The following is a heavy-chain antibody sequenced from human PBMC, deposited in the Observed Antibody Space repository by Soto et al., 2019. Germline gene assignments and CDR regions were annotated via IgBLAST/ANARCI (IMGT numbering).Heavy chain of an antibody. J-gene: IGHJ2*01. V-gene: IGHV3-30-3*01. CDR3: ARVKVPLYWYFDL. CDR1: GFTFSSYA. CDR2: ISYDGSNK. Sequence: QVQLVESGGGVVQPGRSLRLSCAASGFTFSSYAMHWVRQAPGKGLEWVAVISYDGSNKYYADPVKGRFTISRDNSNNTLYLQMNSLRVEDTAVYYCARVKVPLYWYFDLWGRGTLVTVSS.